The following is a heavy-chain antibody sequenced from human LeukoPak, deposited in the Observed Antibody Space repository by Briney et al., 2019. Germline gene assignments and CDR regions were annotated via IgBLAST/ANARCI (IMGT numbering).Heavy chain of an antibody. D-gene: IGHD4-11*01. V-gene: IGHV1-18*01. J-gene: IGHJ6*02. CDR2: INGYNGNT. Sequence: ASVKVSCKASGYTFTSYGISWVRQAPGQGLEWMGWINGYNGNTRYARKFQGRVTMTTDTSTSTAYMELKSLRSDDTGLFYCVRDSNPILHGMDVWGQGTTVTVSS. CDR3: VRDSNPILHGMDV. CDR1: GYTFTSYG.